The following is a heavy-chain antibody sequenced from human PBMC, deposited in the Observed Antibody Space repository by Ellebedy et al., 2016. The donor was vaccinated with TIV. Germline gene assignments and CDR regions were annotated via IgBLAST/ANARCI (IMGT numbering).Heavy chain of an antibody. D-gene: IGHD6-19*01. CDR2: INPSGGST. V-gene: IGHV1-46*01. CDR3: ARCGAGNLYYYYGMDV. CDR1: GGTFSSYA. J-gene: IGHJ6*02. Sequence: AASVKVSCKASGGTFSSYAISWVRQAPGQGLEWMGIINPSGGSTSYAQKFQGRVTMTRDTSTSTAYMELRSLRSDDTAVYYCARCGAGNLYYYYGMDVWGQGTTVTVSS.